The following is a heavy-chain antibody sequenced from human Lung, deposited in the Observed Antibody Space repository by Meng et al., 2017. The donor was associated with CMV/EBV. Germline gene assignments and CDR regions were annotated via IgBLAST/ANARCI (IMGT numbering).Heavy chain of an antibody. CDR3: AKSSDNAWSS. CDR2: VNPVSDDT. V-gene: IGHV1-2*06. D-gene: IGHD2-2*01. Sequence: VQLVQSGAEVKRPAASGKISCQAAGYTFSGFYMNWARQAPGHGLEWLGRVNPVSDDTHYAQKFVGRLTVTRGATINTAFMELTSLRPDDTAVYYCAKSSDNAWSSWGPGTLVTVSS. J-gene: IGHJ4*01. CDR1: GYTFSGFY.